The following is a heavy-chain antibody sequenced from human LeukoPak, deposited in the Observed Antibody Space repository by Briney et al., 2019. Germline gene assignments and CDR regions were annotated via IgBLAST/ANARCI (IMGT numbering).Heavy chain of an antibody. CDR1: GDSISPYY. CDR3: ARHLDGSRLTFEY. J-gene: IGHJ4*02. CDR2: IRYSGST. D-gene: IGHD5-24*01. V-gene: IGHV4-59*08. Sequence: PSETLSLTCTVSGDSISPYYWSWIRQPPGKGLEWIAYIRYSGSTNHNPSLKSRVTISVDTSKSQFSLKLSSVTASDTAVYYCARHLDGSRLTFEYWGQGTLVTVSS.